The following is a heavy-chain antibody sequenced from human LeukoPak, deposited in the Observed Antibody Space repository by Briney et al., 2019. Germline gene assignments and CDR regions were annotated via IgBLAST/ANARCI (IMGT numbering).Heavy chain of an antibody. CDR1: GYTFTSYG. CDR3: ARDSSGWRGFDY. CDR2: MNPNSGNT. Sequence: ASVKVSCKASGYTFTSYGISWMRQAPGQGLEWMGWMNPNSGNTGYAQKFQGRVTMTRNTSISTAYMELSSLRSEDTAVYYCARDSSGWRGFDYWGQGTLVTVSS. J-gene: IGHJ4*02. D-gene: IGHD6-19*01. V-gene: IGHV1-8*02.